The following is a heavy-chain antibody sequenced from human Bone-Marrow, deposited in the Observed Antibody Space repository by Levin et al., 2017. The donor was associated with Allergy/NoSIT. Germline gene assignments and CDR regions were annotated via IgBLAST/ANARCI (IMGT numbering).Heavy chain of an antibody. Sequence: SQTFSLTCSVSCNSISSSSYNWGWIRQPPGQRLEWVASIEESGTTDYNPSLKSRVTMSVDTSRNQFFLTLTSVTAADTAVYYCARQATGWYLGGDWFDPWGQGTLVIVSS. CDR3: ARQATGWYLGGDWFDP. V-gene: IGHV4-39*01. D-gene: IGHD6-19*01. CDR1: CNSISSSSYN. J-gene: IGHJ5*02. CDR2: IEESGTT.